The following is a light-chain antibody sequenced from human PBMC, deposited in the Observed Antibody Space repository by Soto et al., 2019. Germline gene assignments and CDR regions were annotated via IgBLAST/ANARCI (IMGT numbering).Light chain of an antibody. J-gene: IGKJ1*01. CDR3: QQRT. CDR1: QSISSW. CDR2: KAS. V-gene: IGKV1-5*03. Sequence: DIQMTQSPSTLSASVGDRVTITCRASQSISSWLAWYQQKPGKAPKLLIYKASSLESGVPSRFSGSGSGTEFTLTISSLQPDDFATYYCQQRTFDQGTKVEIK.